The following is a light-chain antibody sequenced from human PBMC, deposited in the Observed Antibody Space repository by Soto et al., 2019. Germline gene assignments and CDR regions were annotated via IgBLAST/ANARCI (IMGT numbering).Light chain of an antibody. J-gene: IGKJ1*01. CDR3: QQYNIWPRT. CDR2: GAS. CDR1: QNVNNN. Sequence: EIVMAQSPANLSVSPGERATLSCRASQNVNNNLAWFQQKVGQAPRLLIYGASTRATGIPARFSGSGSGTEFTLTISSLQSEDFAVYYCQQYNIWPRTFGQGTKVEIK. V-gene: IGKV3-15*01.